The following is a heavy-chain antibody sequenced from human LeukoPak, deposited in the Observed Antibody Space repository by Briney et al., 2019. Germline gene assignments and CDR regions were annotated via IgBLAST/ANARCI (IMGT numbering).Heavy chain of an antibody. CDR1: GASKNRTVYL. D-gene: IGHD2-21*01. V-gene: IGHV4-39*01. Sequence: SETLSLTCSLSGASKNRTVYLAPWIRQPPGKGLEWIGGIYSGGDSDHNPSLKSRITMSVDTSNNHFSLNVSYVTAADTAGYYVARHANCIFDHWGQGTLVTVSS. CDR3: ARHANCIFDH. J-gene: IGHJ4*02. CDR2: IYSGGDS.